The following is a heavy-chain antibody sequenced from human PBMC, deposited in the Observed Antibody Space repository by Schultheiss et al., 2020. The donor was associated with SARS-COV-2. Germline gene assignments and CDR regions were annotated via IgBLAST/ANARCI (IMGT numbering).Heavy chain of an antibody. J-gene: IGHJ4*02. D-gene: IGHD3-10*01. V-gene: IGHV1-2*02. CDR3: AVYYYGSGGGYYFDY. CDR1: GYTFTGYY. Sequence: ASVKVSCKASGYTFTGYYMHWVRQAPGQGLEWMGWINPNSGGTNYAQKFQGRVTMTRDTSISTAYMELSSLRSEDTAVYYCAVYYYGSGGGYYFDYWGQGTLVTVSS. CDR2: INPNSGGT.